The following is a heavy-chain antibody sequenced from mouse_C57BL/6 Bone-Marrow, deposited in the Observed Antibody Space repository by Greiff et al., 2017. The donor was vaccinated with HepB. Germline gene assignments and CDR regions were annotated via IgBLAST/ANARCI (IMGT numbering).Heavy chain of an antibody. CDR2: ISDGGSYT. D-gene: IGHD4-1*01. CDR3: ARGLGRRGFYDY. CDR1: GFTFSSYA. J-gene: IGHJ2*01. V-gene: IGHV5-4*03. Sequence: DVKLVESGGGLVKPGGSLKLSCAASGFTFSSYAMSWVRQTPEKRLEWVATISDGGSYTYYPDNVKGRFTISRDNAKKNLYLQMSHLKYEDTDMYYCARGLGRRGFYDYWGKGTTLTVAS.